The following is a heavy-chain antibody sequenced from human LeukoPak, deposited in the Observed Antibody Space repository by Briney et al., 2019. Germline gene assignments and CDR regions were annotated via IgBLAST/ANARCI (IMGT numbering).Heavy chain of an antibody. CDR3: TRAARSTVNTSPAFDY. J-gene: IGHJ4*02. D-gene: IGHD4-11*01. CDR2: IKEDGSEK. V-gene: IGHV3-7*01. CDR1: GLTFSNYW. Sequence: PGGSLRLSCAASGLTFSNYWMSWVRQAPGKGLEWVANIKEDGSEKHYVDSVKGRFTISRDNAKNSLYLQMNSLRAEDTAVYYCTRAARSTVNTSPAFDYWGQGTLVTVSS.